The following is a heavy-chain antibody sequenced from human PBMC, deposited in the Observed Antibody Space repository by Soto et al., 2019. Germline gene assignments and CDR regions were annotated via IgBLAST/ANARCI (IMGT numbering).Heavy chain of an antibody. J-gene: IGHJ5*02. CDR2: INHSGST. D-gene: IGHD3-10*01. CDR3: ARGWRMVRGTTTRNWFDP. V-gene: IGHV4-34*01. CDR1: GLSFSGYY. Sequence: SEALSITCAVYGLSFSGYYWSWSRQPPGKGLEWIGEINHSGSTNYNPSLKSRVTISVDTSKNQFSLKLSSVTAADTAVYYCARGWRMVRGTTTRNWFDPWGQGTLVTVSS.